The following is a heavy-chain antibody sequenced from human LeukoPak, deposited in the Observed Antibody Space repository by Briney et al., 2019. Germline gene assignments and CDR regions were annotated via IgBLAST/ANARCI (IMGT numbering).Heavy chain of an antibody. V-gene: IGHV1-2*06. CDR3: ARAVDIVATIRTNWFDP. J-gene: IGHJ5*02. CDR2: INPNSGGT. CDR1: GYTFTGYY. Sequence: RASVKVSCKASGYTFTGYYMHWVRQAPGQGLEWMGRINPNSGGTNYAQKLQGRVTMTRDTSISTAYMELSRLRSDDTAVYYCARAVDIVATIRTNWFDPWGQGTLVTVSS. D-gene: IGHD5-12*01.